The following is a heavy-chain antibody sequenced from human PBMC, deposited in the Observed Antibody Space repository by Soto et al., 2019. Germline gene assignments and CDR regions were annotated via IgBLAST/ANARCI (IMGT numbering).Heavy chain of an antibody. V-gene: IGHV4-59*01. CDR1: GGSISSYY. CDR2: IYYSGST. Sequence: SETLSLTCTVSGGSISSYYWSWIRQPPGKGLEWIGYIYYSGSTNYNPSLKSRVTITVDTTKNQFSLKLNSMTATDTAEYYCAIGITGALGIWDYYYYGMDVWGQGTTVTVSS. D-gene: IGHD1-20*01. J-gene: IGHJ6*02. CDR3: AIGITGALGIWDYYYYGMDV.